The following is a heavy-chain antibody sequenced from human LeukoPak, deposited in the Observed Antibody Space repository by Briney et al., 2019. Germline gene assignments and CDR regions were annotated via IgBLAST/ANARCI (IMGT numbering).Heavy chain of an antibody. Sequence: PGGSLRLSCAASGFTFSSYWMSWVRQAPGKGLEWVANIKQDGSEKYYVDSVKGRFTISRDNAKNSLYLQMNSLRAEDTAVYYCAKDMGYYYGSGSSTERAFDIWGQGTMVTVSS. J-gene: IGHJ3*02. CDR2: IKQDGSEK. CDR3: AKDMGYYYGSGSSTERAFDI. V-gene: IGHV3-7*03. D-gene: IGHD3-10*01. CDR1: GFTFSSYW.